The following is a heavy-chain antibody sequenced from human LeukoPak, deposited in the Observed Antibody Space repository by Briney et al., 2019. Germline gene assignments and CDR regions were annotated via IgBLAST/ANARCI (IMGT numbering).Heavy chain of an antibody. Sequence: GESLRLSCVVSGFSFSNSYMTWIRQTPGKGLESLAYISGSGGDIYYADSVKGRFTISRDNAKNSLYLQMNSLRAEDTAVYYCARRWESPLFDFWGQGTLVTVSS. CDR1: GFSFSNSY. J-gene: IGHJ4*02. CDR3: ARRWESPLFDF. V-gene: IGHV3-11*04. CDR2: ISGSGGDI. D-gene: IGHD1-26*01.